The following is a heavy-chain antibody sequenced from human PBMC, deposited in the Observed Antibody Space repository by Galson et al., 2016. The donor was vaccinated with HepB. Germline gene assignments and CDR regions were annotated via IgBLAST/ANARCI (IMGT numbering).Heavy chain of an antibody. V-gene: IGHV3-23*01. Sequence: SLRLSCAASGFTFRSNVINWVCQAPGKGLEWVSGISGSGGSTYYADSVRGRFTISRDNSKNTRYLQMNSLRAEDTAVYYCAKDLLGGTFIPYFFDYWGQGTLVTVSS. CDR3: AKDLLGGTFIPYFFDY. D-gene: IGHD1-26*01. CDR1: GFTFRSNV. CDR2: ISGSGGST. J-gene: IGHJ4*02.